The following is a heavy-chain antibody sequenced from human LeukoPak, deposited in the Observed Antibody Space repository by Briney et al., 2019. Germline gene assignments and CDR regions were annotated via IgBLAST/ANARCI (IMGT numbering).Heavy chain of an antibody. CDR3: ARERRYDILTGSFY. J-gene: IGHJ4*02. CDR2: ISSSGSTI. Sequence: GGSLRLSCAASGFTFSSYWMSWIRQAPGKGLEWVSYISSSGSTIYYADSVEGRFTISRDNAKNSLYLQMNSLRAEDTAVYYCARERRYDILTGSFYWGQGTLVTVSS. D-gene: IGHD3-9*01. V-gene: IGHV3-11*01. CDR1: GFTFSSYW.